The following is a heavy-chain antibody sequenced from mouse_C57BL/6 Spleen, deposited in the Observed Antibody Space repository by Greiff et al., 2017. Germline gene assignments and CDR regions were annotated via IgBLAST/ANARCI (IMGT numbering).Heavy chain of an antibody. D-gene: IGHD4-1*01. CDR3: AKADWDGYAMDY. J-gene: IGHJ4*01. V-gene: IGHV2-5*01. Sequence: VKLMESGPGLVQPSPSLSITCTVSGFSFTSYGVHWVRQSPGKGLEWLGVIWRGGSTDYNAAFMSRLNITKDNSKSQVFVKMHSLQADDTAIYYCAKADWDGYAMDYWGQGTSVTVSS. CDR2: IWRGGST. CDR1: GFSFTSYG.